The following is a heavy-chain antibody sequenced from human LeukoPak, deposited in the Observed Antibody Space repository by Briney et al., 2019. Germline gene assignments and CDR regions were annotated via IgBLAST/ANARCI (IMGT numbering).Heavy chain of an antibody. CDR1: GYAFIDYA. CDR3: ARDPGDDLVVPGDP. J-gene: IGHJ5*02. V-gene: IGHV7-4-1*04. CDR2: INTNTGNP. Sequence: ASVKVSCKASGYAFIDYAINWVRQAPGQGLEWMGWINTNTGNPTYAQGFTGRFVFSLDTSVSMTYLQISSLKAEDTAVYYCARDPGDDLVVPGDPWGQGTLVTVSS. D-gene: IGHD2-2*01.